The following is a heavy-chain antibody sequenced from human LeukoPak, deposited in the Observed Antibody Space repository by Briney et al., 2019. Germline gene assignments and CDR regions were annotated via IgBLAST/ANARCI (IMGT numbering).Heavy chain of an antibody. Sequence: SETLSLTCAVYRGSFSGYYWSWIRQPPGKGLEWIGEINHSGSTNYNPSLKSRVTISVDTSKNQFSLKLSSVTAADTAVYYCARDQGYSSSWYRHDAFDIWGQGTMVTVSS. V-gene: IGHV4-34*01. CDR1: RGSFSGYY. CDR3: ARDQGYSSSWYRHDAFDI. D-gene: IGHD6-13*01. J-gene: IGHJ3*02. CDR2: INHSGST.